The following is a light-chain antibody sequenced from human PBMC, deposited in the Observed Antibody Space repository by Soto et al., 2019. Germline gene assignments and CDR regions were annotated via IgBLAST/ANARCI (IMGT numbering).Light chain of an antibody. CDR3: LHDALFPYS. Sequence: VVLTQSPATLSLSPGDRATLSCRASRHVYINALGWYQQKPGRTPTLLIYGASTRATDIPDRFSATGSGTDFSLTISGVEPEDSATYYCLHDALFPYSFGQGTRLEI. CDR2: GAS. CDR1: RHVYINA. J-gene: IGKJ2*03. V-gene: IGKV3-20*01.